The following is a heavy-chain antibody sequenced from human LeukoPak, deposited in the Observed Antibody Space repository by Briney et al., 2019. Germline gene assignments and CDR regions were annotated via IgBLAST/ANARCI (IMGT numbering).Heavy chain of an antibody. V-gene: IGHV3-74*01. Sequence: GGSLRLSCAASGFTFSSYWMHWVRQAPGKGLVWVSRINSDGSSTSYADSVKGRFTISRDNAKNTLYLQMNSLRAEDTAVYYCARDQGYDFWSGYYYLMDVWGKGTTVTVSS. CDR1: GFTFSSYW. CDR3: ARDQGYDFWSGYYYLMDV. CDR2: INSDGSST. D-gene: IGHD3-3*01. J-gene: IGHJ6*03.